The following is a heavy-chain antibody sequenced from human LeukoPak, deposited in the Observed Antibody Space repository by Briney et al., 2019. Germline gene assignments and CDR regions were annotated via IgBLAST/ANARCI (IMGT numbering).Heavy chain of an antibody. CDR1: GFTFSSYE. J-gene: IGHJ4*02. D-gene: IGHD3-22*01. CDR2: ISSRSTYM. CDR3: AREYYYDSSDYATFNFDH. V-gene: IGHV3-21*01. Sequence: GGSLRLSCAASGFTFSSYEMNWVRQAPGKGLEWVSSISSRSTYMYYAGSVKGRFTISRDNAKNSLYLQMSSLRAEDTALYYCAREYYYDSSDYATFNFDHWGQGTQVTVSS.